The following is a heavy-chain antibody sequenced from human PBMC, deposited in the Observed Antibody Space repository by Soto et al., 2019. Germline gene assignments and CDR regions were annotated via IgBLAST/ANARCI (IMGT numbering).Heavy chain of an antibody. CDR3: ARDDDTAMVNVGGMDV. D-gene: IGHD5-18*01. V-gene: IGHV3-33*01. J-gene: IGHJ6*02. CDR2: IWYDGSNK. CDR1: GFTFSSYG. Sequence: QVQLVESEGGVVQPGRSLRLSCAASGFTFSSYGMHWVRQAPGKGLEWVAVIWYDGSNKYYADSVKGRFTISRDNSKNTLYLQMNSLRAEDTAVYYCARDDDTAMVNVGGMDVWGQGTTVTVSS.